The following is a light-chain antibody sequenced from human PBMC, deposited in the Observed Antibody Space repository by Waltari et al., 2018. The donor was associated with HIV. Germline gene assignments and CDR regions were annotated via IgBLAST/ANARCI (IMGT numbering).Light chain of an antibody. CDR1: SSNIGTTM. V-gene: IGLV1-44*01. Sequence: QSVLTQPPSASGTPGQRVTISCSGRSSNIGTTMVSWYQHLPPTAPNLLLYNNHQRPSGVPDRFSGSKSGTSASLAISGLQSEDEADYYCATWDVSLNGYVLFGGGTKVTVL. J-gene: IGLJ2*01. CDR3: ATWDVSLNGYVL. CDR2: NNH.